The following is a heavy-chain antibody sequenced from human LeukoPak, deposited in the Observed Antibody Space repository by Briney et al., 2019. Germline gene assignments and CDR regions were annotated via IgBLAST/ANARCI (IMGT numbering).Heavy chain of an antibody. D-gene: IGHD3-3*01. CDR2: IIPIFGTA. J-gene: IGHJ5*02. Sequence: GASVKVSCKASGGTFSSYAISWVRQAPGQGLEWMGGIIPIFGTANYAQKFQGRVTITTDESTSTAYMELSSLRSEDTAVYYCARDLARSTIFGVSPFDPWGQGTLVTVSS. V-gene: IGHV1-69*05. CDR3: ARDLARSTIFGVSPFDP. CDR1: GGTFSSYA.